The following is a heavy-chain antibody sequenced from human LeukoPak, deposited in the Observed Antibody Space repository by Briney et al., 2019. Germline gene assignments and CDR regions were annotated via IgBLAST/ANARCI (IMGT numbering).Heavy chain of an antibody. D-gene: IGHD2-8*01. Sequence: GGSLRLSCIASGFTFSDYYINWIRQSPGKGLEWLAYINTSGRVIRDADSVRDRFTISRDNVKNSVDLQMTSLRADDSAIYYCARSKYVYGMDVWGQGTTVTVSS. V-gene: IGHV3-11*01. CDR3: ARSKYVYGMDV. CDR1: GFTFSDYY. CDR2: INTSGRVI. J-gene: IGHJ6*02.